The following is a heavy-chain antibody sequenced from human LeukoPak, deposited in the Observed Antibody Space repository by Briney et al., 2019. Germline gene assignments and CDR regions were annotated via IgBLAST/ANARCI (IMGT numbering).Heavy chain of an antibody. Sequence: QPGGSLRLSCAASGFTFSSYEMNWVRQAPGKGLEWVSYISSSGSTIYYADSVKGRFTISRDNAKNSLYLQMNSLRAEDTAVYYCAKAVDQVMGYQTLGFDYWGQGTLVTVSS. CDR2: ISSSGSTI. CDR1: GFTFSSYE. D-gene: IGHD2-8*01. CDR3: AKAVDQVMGYQTLGFDY. J-gene: IGHJ4*02. V-gene: IGHV3-48*03.